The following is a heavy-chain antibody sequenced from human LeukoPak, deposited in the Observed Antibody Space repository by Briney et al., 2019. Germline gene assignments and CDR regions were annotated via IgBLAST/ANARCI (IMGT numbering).Heavy chain of an antibody. D-gene: IGHD6-25*01. V-gene: IGHV3-23*01. CDR3: ARGTGYNTGRSVDY. CDR2: ISGSGGST. J-gene: IGHJ4*02. CDR1: GFTFGSYS. Sequence: PGGSLRLSCTASGFTFGSYSMTWVRQAPGKGLEWVSAISGSGGSTYYADSVKGRFTISRDNSKNTLYLQMNSLRAEDTAVYYCARGTGYNTGRSVDYWGQGTLVTVSS.